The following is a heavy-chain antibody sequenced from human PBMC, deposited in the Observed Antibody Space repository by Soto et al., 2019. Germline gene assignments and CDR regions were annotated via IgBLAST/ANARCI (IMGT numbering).Heavy chain of an antibody. V-gene: IGHV3-7*01. CDR3: AKHSVRYSYGYWKH. CDR2: IKQDGSEK. D-gene: IGHD5-18*01. J-gene: IGHJ4*02. Sequence: GGSLRLSCAASGFTFSSYWMSWVRQAPGKGLEWVANIKQDGSEKYYVDSVKGRFTISRDNSKNTLYLQMNSLRAEDTAVYYCAKHSVRYSYGYWKHWGQGTLVTVSS. CDR1: GFTFSSYW.